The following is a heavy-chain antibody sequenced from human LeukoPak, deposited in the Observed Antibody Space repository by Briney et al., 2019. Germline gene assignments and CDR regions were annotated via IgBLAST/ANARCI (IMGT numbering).Heavy chain of an antibody. CDR3: ARDMIRGVVNN. V-gene: IGHV3-74*01. J-gene: IGHJ4*02. CDR1: GFTFNNNW. D-gene: IGHD3-10*01. Sequence: GGSLRLSCAASGFTFNNNWMHWVRQVPGKGLVWVSVINPSGSFTTYADSVKGRFTISRDNAKNRLYMQMNSLRVEDTAVYYCARDMIRGVVNNWGQGTLVTVSP. CDR2: INPSGSFT.